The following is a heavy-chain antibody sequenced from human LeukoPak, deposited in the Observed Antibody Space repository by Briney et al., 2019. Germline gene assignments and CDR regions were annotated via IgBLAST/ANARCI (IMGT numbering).Heavy chain of an antibody. CDR2: INHSGST. CDR1: GGSFSGYY. J-gene: IGHJ5*02. Sequence: SETLSLTCAVYGGSFSGYYWSWIRQPPGKGLEWIGEINHSGSTNYNPSLKSRVTISVDTSKNQFSLKLSSVTAADTAVYYCARGRGEYGDYQNWFDPWGQGTLVTVSS. CDR3: ARGRGEYGDYQNWFDP. V-gene: IGHV4-34*01. D-gene: IGHD4-17*01.